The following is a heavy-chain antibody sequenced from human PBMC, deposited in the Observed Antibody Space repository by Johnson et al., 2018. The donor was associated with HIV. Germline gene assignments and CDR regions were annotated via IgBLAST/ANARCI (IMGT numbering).Heavy chain of an antibody. V-gene: IGHV3-23*04. D-gene: IGHD1-26*01. CDR3: AKERSGSYSGADAFDI. Sequence: VQLVESGGGLVQPGGSLRLSCAASGFTFSSYAMSWVRQAPGKGLEWVSAISGSGGSTYYADSVKGRFTISRDNSKNTLYLQMNSLRAEDTAVYYCAKERSGSYSGADAFDIWGQGTMVTVSS. J-gene: IGHJ3*02. CDR2: ISGSGGST. CDR1: GFTFSSYA.